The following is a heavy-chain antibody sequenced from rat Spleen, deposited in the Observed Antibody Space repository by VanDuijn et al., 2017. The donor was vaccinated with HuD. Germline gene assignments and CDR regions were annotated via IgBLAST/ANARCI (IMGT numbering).Heavy chain of an antibody. CDR2: IWGNGNS. D-gene: IGHD1-11*01. V-gene: IGHV2-13*01. CDR3: TTATEGPYVLDA. J-gene: IGHJ4*01. Sequence: QVQLKESGPGLVQPSQTLSLTCTVSGFSLSNYGVIWVRQPPGKGLDWMVVIWGNGNSNYTSALKSRLSISRDTSKSQVFLKMDSLQTEDTATYYCTTATEGPYVLDAWGQGASVTVSS. CDR1: GFSLSNYG.